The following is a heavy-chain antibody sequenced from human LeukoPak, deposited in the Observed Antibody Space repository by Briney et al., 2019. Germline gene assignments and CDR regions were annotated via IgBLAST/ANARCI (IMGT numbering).Heavy chain of an antibody. D-gene: IGHD5-12*01. J-gene: IGHJ4*02. V-gene: IGHV3-9*01. CDR1: GFTFYDYA. CDR2: ISWNSGSI. Sequence: PGGSLRLSCAASGFTFYDYAMHWVRQAPGKGLEWVSGISWNSGSIDYADSVKGRFTISRDNAKNSLHLQMNSLRAEDTALYYCAKDRLFAFDYWGQGTLVTVSS. CDR3: AKDRLFAFDY.